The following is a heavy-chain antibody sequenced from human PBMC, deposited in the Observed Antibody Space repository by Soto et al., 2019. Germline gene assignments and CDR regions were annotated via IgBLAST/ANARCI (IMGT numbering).Heavy chain of an antibody. CDR2: IYYSGST. V-gene: IGHV4-31*03. J-gene: IGHJ5*02. D-gene: IGHD3-16*02. CDR1: GGSISSGGYY. Sequence: QVQLQESDPGLVKPSQTLSLTCTVSGGSISSGGYYWSWIRQHPGKGLEWIGYIYYSGSTYDNPSLKSRVTISVDTSEHQFSLKLSSVTAADTAVYYCARERGELSSVNWFDPWGQGTLVTVSS. CDR3: ARERGELSSVNWFDP.